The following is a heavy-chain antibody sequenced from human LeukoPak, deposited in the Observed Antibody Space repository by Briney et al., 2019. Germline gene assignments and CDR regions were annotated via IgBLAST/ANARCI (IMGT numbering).Heavy chain of an antibody. Sequence: SSGSTIYYADSVKGRFTISRDNAKNSLYLQMNSLRAEDTAVYYCARNMGEKHYYYYGMDVWGQGTTVTVSS. V-gene: IGHV3-11*01. CDR3: ARNMGEKHYYYYGMDV. CDR2: SSGSTI. D-gene: IGHD3-16*01. J-gene: IGHJ6*02.